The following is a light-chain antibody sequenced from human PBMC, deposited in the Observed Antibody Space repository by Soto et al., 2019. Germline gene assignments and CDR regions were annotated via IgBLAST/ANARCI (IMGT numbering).Light chain of an antibody. Sequence: DVQMTQSASTLSASVGDRVTITCRASQSISTWLAWYQQRPGKAPNLLIYKASSLQSGVPSRFSGSGSGTEFTLTISSLQPDDSAVYYCQQYNTYSYSFGQGTKLEIK. J-gene: IGKJ2*03. V-gene: IGKV1-5*03. CDR3: QQYNTYSYS. CDR2: KAS. CDR1: QSISTW.